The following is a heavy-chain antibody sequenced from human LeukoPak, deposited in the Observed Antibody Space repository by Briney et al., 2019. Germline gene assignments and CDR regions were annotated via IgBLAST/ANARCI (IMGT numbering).Heavy chain of an antibody. Sequence: PGGSLRLSCAASGFTFDDYAMHWVRQAPGKGLEWVSLISGDGGSTYYADSVKGRFTISRDNSKNSLYLQMNSLRTKDTALYYCAKDIAAAGPDAFDIWGQGTMVTVSS. J-gene: IGHJ3*02. CDR2: ISGDGGST. V-gene: IGHV3-43*02. D-gene: IGHD6-13*01. CDR1: GFTFDDYA. CDR3: AKDIAAAGPDAFDI.